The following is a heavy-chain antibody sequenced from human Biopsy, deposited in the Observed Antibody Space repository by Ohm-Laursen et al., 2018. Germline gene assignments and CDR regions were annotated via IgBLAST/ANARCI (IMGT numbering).Heavy chain of an antibody. CDR1: GVSINGGRYY. J-gene: IGHJ4*02. V-gene: IGHV4-31*03. CDR2: IFYSANT. D-gene: IGHD6-19*01. CDR3: ARLGSGDYFPTFFDF. Sequence: PRTLSLTCTVSGVSINGGRYYWNWIRHHPGKGLEWIGNIFYSANTYYNPSLKSRVTISVDTSKNQFSLKLSSVTAADTAVYYCARLGSGDYFPTFFDFWGQGALVTVSS.